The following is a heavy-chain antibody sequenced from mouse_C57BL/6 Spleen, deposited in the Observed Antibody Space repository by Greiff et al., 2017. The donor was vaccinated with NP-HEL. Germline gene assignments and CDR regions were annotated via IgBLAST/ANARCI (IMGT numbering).Heavy chain of an antibody. V-gene: IGHV1-59*01. CDR1: GYTFTSYW. CDR2: IDPSDSYT. J-gene: IGHJ4*01. Sequence: VQLQQPGAELVRPGTSVKLSCKASGYTFTSYWMHWVKQRPGQGLEWIGVIDPSDSYTNYNQKFKGKATLTVDTPSSTAYMQLSSLTSEDSAVYYCARSRNAMDYWGQGTSVTVSS. CDR3: ARSRNAMDY.